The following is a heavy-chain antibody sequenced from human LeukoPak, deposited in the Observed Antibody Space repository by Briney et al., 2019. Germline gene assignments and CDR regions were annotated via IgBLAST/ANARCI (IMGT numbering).Heavy chain of an antibody. V-gene: IGHV1-69*04. CDR1: GGTFSSYA. CDR3: ARGPDDYDILTGYPFDY. D-gene: IGHD3-9*01. CDR2: IIPILGIA. J-gene: IGHJ4*02. Sequence: SVKVSCKASGGTFSSYAISWVRQAPGQGLEWMGRIIPILGIANYAQKFQGRVTITADKSTSTAYMELSSLRSEDTAVYYCARGPDDYDILTGYPFDYWGQGTLATVSS.